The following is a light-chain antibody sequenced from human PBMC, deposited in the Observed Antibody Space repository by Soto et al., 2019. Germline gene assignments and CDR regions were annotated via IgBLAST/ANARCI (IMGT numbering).Light chain of an antibody. CDR2: WAS. CDR3: QQYYSPPRYT. Sequence: DIVMTQSPDSLAVSLGERATINCKSGQSGLYSSNNKNLIAWYQQKKGQHPRLLIYWASTRESGVPDRFSGSGSGKDFTLTSSSLQAEDVAVYYCQQYYSPPRYTFGQGTKLEI. CDR1: QSGLYSSNNKNL. J-gene: IGKJ2*01. V-gene: IGKV4-1*01.